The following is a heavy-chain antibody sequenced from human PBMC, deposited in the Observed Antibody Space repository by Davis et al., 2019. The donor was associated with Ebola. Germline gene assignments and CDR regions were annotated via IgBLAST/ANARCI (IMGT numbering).Heavy chain of an antibody. D-gene: IGHD6-13*01. V-gene: IGHV4-39*01. CDR2: IYYSGST. J-gene: IGHJ6*02. CDR3: ASQTIAALEYYYGMDV. CDR1: GGSISSSSYY. Sequence: SETLSLTCTVSGGSISSSSYYWGWIRQPPGKGLEWIGSIYYSGSTYYNPSLKSRVTISVDTSKNQFSLKLSSVTAADTAVYYCASQTIAALEYYYGMDVWGQGTTVTVSS.